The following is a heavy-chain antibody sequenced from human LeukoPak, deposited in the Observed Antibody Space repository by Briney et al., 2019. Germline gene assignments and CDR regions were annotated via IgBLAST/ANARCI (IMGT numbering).Heavy chain of an antibody. CDR3: AKGYNYAYEY. CDR2: IYSGGST. D-gene: IGHD5-18*01. J-gene: IGHJ4*02. V-gene: IGHV3-53*01. Sequence: GGSLRLSCAASGFTVSSSYMSWVRQAPGKGLEWVSLIYSGGSTYYAASVKGRFTISRDNSKNTLYLQLKSLRTEDTAVYYCAKGYNYAYEYWGQGTLVTVSS. CDR1: GFTVSSSY.